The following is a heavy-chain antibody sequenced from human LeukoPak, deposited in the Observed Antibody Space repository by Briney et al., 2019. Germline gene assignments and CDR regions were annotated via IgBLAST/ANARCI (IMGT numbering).Heavy chain of an antibody. CDR1: GFTFSSYS. V-gene: IGHV3-48*02. D-gene: IGHD3-3*01. J-gene: IGHJ6*02. CDR3: AVFLEWQGATYYGMDV. CDR2: ISRGSGTI. Sequence: GGSLRLSCAASGFTFSSYSMNWVRQAPGKGLEWVSYISRGSGTIYYADSVKGRFTISRDNAKNSLYLQMNSLRDEDTAVYYCAVFLEWQGATYYGMDVWGQGTTVTVSS.